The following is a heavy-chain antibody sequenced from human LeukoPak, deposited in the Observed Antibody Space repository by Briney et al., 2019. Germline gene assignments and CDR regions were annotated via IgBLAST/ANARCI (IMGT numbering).Heavy chain of an antibody. Sequence: PGGSLRLSCAASGFTFSTYSMHWVRQAPGKGLEWVAVISYDGSDKYYADSVKGRFTISRDNSKNTLYLQMNSLRAEDTAVYYCARPGYTYGLGENDYFDNWGQGTLVTVSS. J-gene: IGHJ4*02. V-gene: IGHV3-30-3*01. CDR1: GFTFSTYS. CDR3: ARPGYTYGLGENDYFDN. D-gene: IGHD5-18*01. CDR2: ISYDGSDK.